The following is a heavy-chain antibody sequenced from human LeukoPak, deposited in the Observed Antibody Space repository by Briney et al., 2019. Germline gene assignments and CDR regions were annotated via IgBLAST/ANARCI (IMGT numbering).Heavy chain of an antibody. CDR3: ARDESGGYYVY. D-gene: IGHD4-23*01. J-gene: IGHJ4*02. CDR1: GFTFSNYW. V-gene: IGHV3-7*01. Sequence: GGSLRLSCAVSGFTFSNYWMSWVRQAPGRGLEWVANIKQDGSMTQYADSVRGRFTISRDNAKSSVYLQMSSLKAGDSAIYYCARDESGGYYVYWGQGTLVTVSS. CDR2: IKQDGSMT.